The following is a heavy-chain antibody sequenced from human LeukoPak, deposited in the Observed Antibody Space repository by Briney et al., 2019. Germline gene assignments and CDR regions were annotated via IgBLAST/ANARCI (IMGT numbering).Heavy chain of an antibody. D-gene: IGHD6-13*01. V-gene: IGHV1-69*13. CDR2: IIPIFGTA. CDR1: GGTFSSYA. Sequence: EASVKVSCKASGGTFSSYAISWVRQAPGQGLEWMRGIIPIFGTANYAQKFQGRVTITADESTSTAYMELSSLRSEDTAGYYCAKDRKRGVAAVGRKGWNSWGKEPLVPVSS. J-gene: IGHJ4*02. CDR3: AKDRKRGVAAVGRKGWNS.